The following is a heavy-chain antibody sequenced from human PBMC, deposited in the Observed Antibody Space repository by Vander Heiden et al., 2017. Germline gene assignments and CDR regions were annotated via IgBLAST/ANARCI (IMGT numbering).Heavy chain of an antibody. Sequence: EVQLVESGGGLVKPGGSLRLSCAASGFTFSKAWMSWVRQAPGKGLEWVGRIKSKTDGGTTDYAAPVKGRFTISRDDSKNTLYLQMNSLKTEDTAVYYCTTDYCSSTSCYYFDYWGQGTLVTVSS. D-gene: IGHD2-2*01. J-gene: IGHJ4*02. V-gene: IGHV3-15*01. CDR2: IKSKTDGGTT. CDR1: GFTFSKAW. CDR3: TTDYCSSTSCYYFDY.